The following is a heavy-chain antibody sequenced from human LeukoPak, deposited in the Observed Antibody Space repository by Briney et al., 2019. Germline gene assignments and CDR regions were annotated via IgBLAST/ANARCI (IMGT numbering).Heavy chain of an antibody. Sequence: SETLSLTCAVSGGSISSYSYSWGWIRQPPGKGLVWVGSTTYGGSTCYNPSLKSRVTIDTSKNQFSLTLTSVTAADTAMSYCGRVIWQTGDTWPWRGDYFDNWGQGTLVTVIS. CDR2: TTYGGST. D-gene: IGHD3-10*01. CDR1: GGSISSYSYS. CDR3: GRVIWQTGDTWPWRGDYFDN. V-gene: IGHV4-39*07. J-gene: IGHJ4*02.